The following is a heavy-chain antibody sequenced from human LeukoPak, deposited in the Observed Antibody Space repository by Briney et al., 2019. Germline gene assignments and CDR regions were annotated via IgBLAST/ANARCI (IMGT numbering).Heavy chain of an antibody. Sequence: SGTLSLTCTVSGGSISSHYWSWIRQPPGKGLEWIGNIYYSGSTNYNPSLKSRVTISVDTSKNQFSLKLSSVTAADTAVYYCARGSRVYDFWSGYYTNYYMDVWGKGTTVTVSS. CDR2: IYYSGST. D-gene: IGHD3-3*01. V-gene: IGHV4-59*11. CDR1: GGSISSHY. J-gene: IGHJ6*03. CDR3: ARGSRVYDFWSGYYTNYYMDV.